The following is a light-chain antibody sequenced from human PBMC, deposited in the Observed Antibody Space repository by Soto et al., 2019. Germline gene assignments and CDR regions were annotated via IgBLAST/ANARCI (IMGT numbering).Light chain of an antibody. J-gene: IGKJ5*01. CDR2: GTS. Sequence: EVVLTQSPGTLSLSRGERATLSCRASERIYSAYLGWYQQKPGQAPRLLIYGTSSRATGIPDRFSGSGSGTDFTLTINRLEPEDFAVYYCQLYGISPHFGQGTRLEIK. V-gene: IGKV3-20*01. CDR1: ERIYSAY. CDR3: QLYGISPH.